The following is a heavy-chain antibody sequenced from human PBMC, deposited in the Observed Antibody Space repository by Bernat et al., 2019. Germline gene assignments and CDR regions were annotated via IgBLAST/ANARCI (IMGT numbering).Heavy chain of an antibody. V-gene: IGHV3-30-3*01. J-gene: IGHJ4*02. Sequence: QVQLVESGGGVVQPGRSLRLSCAASGFTFSSYAMHWVRQAPGKGLEWVAVISYAGSNKYYADSVKSRFTISRDNSKNTLYLQMNSLRAEDTAVYYCASAGSRRQWVVPFDYWGQGTLVTVSS. CDR1: GFTFSSYA. CDR3: ASAGSRRQWVVPFDY. D-gene: IGHD6-19*01. CDR2: ISYAGSNK.